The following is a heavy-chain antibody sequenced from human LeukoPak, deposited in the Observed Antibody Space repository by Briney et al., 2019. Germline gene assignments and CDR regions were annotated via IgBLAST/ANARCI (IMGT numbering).Heavy chain of an antibody. CDR2: IRGRADTT. J-gene: IGHJ4*02. V-gene: IGHV3-48*04. D-gene: IGHD2-2*01. CDR1: GFTFTMFS. CDR3: ARGPIVVVPAATGFDY. Sequence: GGSLRLSCAASGFTFTMFSMNWVRQAPGKGLEWIAFIRGRADTTYYAGSVQGRFTISRDNAKNSLYLQMNSLRAEDTAVYYCARGPIVVVPAATGFDYWGQGTLVTVSS.